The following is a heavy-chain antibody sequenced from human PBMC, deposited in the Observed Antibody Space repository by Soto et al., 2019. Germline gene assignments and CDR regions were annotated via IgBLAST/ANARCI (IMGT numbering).Heavy chain of an antibody. Sequence: ASVKVSCKASGYTFTSYGISWVRQAPGQGLEWMGWISAYNGNTNYAQKLQGRVTMTTDTSTSTAYMELRSLRAEDTAVYYCARTTTVAGTPEFDYWGQGTLVTVSS. D-gene: IGHD6-19*01. CDR2: ISAYNGNT. CDR1: GYTFTSYG. J-gene: IGHJ4*02. CDR3: ARTTTVAGTPEFDY. V-gene: IGHV1-18*01.